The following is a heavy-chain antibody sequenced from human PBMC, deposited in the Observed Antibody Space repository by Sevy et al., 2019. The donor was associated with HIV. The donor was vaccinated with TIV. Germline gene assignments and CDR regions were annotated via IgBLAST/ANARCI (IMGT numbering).Heavy chain of an antibody. Sequence: GGSLRLSCAASGFTFSTYDMNWVRQAPGKGLEWLSYISGSSSNIYYADSVKGRFTISRDNAKNSLYVQMNSLRAEDTAVYYCAREVVYSYQGMDVWGQGTTVTVSS. J-gene: IGHJ6*02. V-gene: IGHV3-48*01. D-gene: IGHD2-8*02. CDR3: AREVVYSYQGMDV. CDR1: GFTFSTYD. CDR2: ISGSSSNI.